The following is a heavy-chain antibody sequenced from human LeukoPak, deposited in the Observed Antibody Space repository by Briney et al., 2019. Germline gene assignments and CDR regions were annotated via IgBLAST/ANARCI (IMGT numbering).Heavy chain of an antibody. CDR3: ARDVGYSSSSGAFDY. D-gene: IGHD6-6*01. V-gene: IGHV4-34*01. CDR1: GGSFSGYY. Sequence: PSETLSLTCAVYGGSFSGYYWSWIRQPPGKGLEWIGEINHSGSTNYNPSLKSRVTISVDTSKNQFSLKLSSVTAADTAVYYCARDVGYSSSSGAFDYWGQRTLVTVSS. CDR2: INHSGST. J-gene: IGHJ4*02.